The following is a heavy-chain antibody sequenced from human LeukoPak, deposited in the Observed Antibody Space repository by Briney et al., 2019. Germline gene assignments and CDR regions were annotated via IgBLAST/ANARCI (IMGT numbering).Heavy chain of an antibody. CDR3: ARVRHGDYVFDY. V-gene: IGHV4-31*03. CDR1: GGSISSGGYY. CDR2: IYYSGST. J-gene: IGHJ4*02. D-gene: IGHD4-17*01. Sequence: ASETLSLTCTASGGSISSGGYYWSWIRQHPGKGLEWIGYIYYSGSTYYNPSLKSRVTISVDTSKNQFSLKLSSVTAADTAVYYCARVRHGDYVFDYWGQGTLVTVSS.